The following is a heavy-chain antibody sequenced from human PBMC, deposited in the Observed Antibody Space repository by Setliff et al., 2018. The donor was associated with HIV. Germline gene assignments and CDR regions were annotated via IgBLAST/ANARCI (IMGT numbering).Heavy chain of an antibody. V-gene: IGHV1-18*01. Sequence: ASVKVSCKASGYSLSTYAISWVRQAPGQGLEWMGWIDSNNGNRNFAQKFRGRVTMTTDISTNTAYMEVRSLSFDDTAVYYCVRLTADRTNYYYYMDVWGKGTTVTISS. D-gene: IGHD2-8*01. CDR2: IDSNNGNR. J-gene: IGHJ6*03. CDR3: VRLTADRTNYYYYMDV. CDR1: GYSLSTYA.